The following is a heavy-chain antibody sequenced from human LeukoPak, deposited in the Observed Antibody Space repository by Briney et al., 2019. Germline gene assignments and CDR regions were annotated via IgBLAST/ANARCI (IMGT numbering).Heavy chain of an antibody. CDR1: GFTFSSYA. CDR2: ISSSGSTI. D-gene: IGHD6-13*01. CDR3: ASLAGFSSWYESDY. Sequence: DPGGSLRLSCAASGFTFSSYAMSWVRQAPGKGLEWVSYISSSGSTIYYADSVKGRFTISRDNAKNSLYLQMNSLRAEDTAVYYCASLAGFSSWYESDYWGQGTLVTVSS. V-gene: IGHV3-48*04. J-gene: IGHJ4*02.